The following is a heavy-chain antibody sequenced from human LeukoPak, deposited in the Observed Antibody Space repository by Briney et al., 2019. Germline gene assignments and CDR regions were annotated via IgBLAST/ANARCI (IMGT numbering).Heavy chain of an antibody. CDR1: GFTFSSYG. Sequence: GGSLRLSCAASGFTFSSYGMHWLRQAPGKGLEWVAVIWYDGSNKYYADSVKGRFTISRDNSKNTLYLQMNSLRAEDTAVYYCARDRRSRGLWYFDLWGRGTLVTVSS. V-gene: IGHV3-33*01. CDR3: ARDRRSRGLWYFDL. CDR2: IWYDGSNK. J-gene: IGHJ2*01. D-gene: IGHD3-10*01.